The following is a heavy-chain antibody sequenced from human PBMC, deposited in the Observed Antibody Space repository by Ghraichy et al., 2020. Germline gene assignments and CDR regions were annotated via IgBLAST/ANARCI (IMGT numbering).Heavy chain of an antibody. CDR2: IYGSGTT. Sequence: SETLSLTCTVSGGSMSSYYWSWIRQSPGQGLEWIGYIYGSGTTNYNPSLKSRVTMSVDTSKNQFSLKMSSVTAADTAVYYCARPAHLSSGHARAFDIWGQGTMVTVSS. D-gene: IGHD3-22*01. CDR3: ARPAHLSSGHARAFDI. CDR1: GGSMSSYY. V-gene: IGHV4-59*01. J-gene: IGHJ3*02.